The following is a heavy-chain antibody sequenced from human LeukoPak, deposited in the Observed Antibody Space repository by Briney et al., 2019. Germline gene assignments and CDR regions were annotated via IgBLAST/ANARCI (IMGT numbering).Heavy chain of an antibody. CDR1: GFTFSSFW. CDR3: ARGGPPYGLGY. J-gene: IGHJ4*02. Sequence: GGSLRLSCAASGFTFSSFWMHWVRQAPGKGLVWVSHINADGTNTGYADSVKGRFTISRDNAKNTLYLQMNSLRAEDTAVYYCARGGPPYGLGYWGQGTLVTVSS. D-gene: IGHD3-10*01. V-gene: IGHV3-74*01. CDR2: INADGTNT.